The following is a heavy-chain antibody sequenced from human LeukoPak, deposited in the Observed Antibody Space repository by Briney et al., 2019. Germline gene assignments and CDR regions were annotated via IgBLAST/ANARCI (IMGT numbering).Heavy chain of an antibody. CDR3: ARGASPAPPFDY. J-gene: IGHJ4*02. Sequence: PSETLSLTCAVYGGSFSGYYWSWIRQPPGKGLEWIGEINHSGSTNYNPSLKSRVTISVDTSKNQFSLKLSSVTAADTAVYYCARGASPAPPFDYWGQGTLVTVSS. V-gene: IGHV4-34*01. CDR1: GGSFSGYY. D-gene: IGHD2-2*01. CDR2: INHSGST.